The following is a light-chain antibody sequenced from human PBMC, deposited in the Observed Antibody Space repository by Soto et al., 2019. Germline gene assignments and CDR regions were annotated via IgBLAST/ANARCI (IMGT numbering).Light chain of an antibody. CDR2: DAA. CDR1: QSVSSY. Sequence: EIVLTQSPATLPLSPGERATLYCMAIQSVSSYLAWYQQKPGQAPRLLIFDAANRATGIPARFSGSWSGTDFSLTISSLGPEDFAVYYCQQRSNWPPFTVGRGTKVDIK. V-gene: IGKV3-11*01. J-gene: IGKJ3*01. CDR3: QQRSNWPPFT.